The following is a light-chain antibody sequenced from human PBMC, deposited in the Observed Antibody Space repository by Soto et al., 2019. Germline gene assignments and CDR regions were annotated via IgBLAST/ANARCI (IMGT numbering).Light chain of an antibody. V-gene: IGKV3-15*01. J-gene: IGKJ2*01. CDR1: QHVSSN. CDR3: QQYNNWPYT. Sequence: EIVMTQSPATLSVSPGGSATLSCRASQHVSSNFAWYRQKPGQAPTLRIYRASTRATGIPARFSGSGSGTEFTLPLSSLQSEDFAVYYCQQYNNWPYTFGQGTKLEIK. CDR2: RAS.